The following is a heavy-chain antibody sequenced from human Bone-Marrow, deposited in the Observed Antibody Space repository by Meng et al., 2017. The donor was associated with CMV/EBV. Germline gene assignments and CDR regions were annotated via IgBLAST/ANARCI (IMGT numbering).Heavy chain of an antibody. CDR2: ISYDGSNK. J-gene: IGHJ4*02. CDR3: AREGRGNDYRFDY. Sequence: GESLKISCAASGFTFSTYAMHWVRQAPGKGLEWVAVISYDGSNKYYTDSVKGRFTISRDNSKNTLYLQMNSLRAEDTAVYYCAREGRGNDYRFDYWGQGTMVTVSS. V-gene: IGHV3-30*04. D-gene: IGHD1-1*01. CDR1: GFTFSTYA.